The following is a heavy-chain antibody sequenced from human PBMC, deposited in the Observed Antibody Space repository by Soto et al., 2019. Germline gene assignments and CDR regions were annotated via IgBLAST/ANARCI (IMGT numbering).Heavy chain of an antibody. D-gene: IGHD6-19*01. V-gene: IGHV3-7*03. J-gene: IGHJ6*03. CDR3: AKDAQYSSGYHYYYYMDV. CDR1: GFTFSSYW. CDR2: IKQDGSEK. Sequence: GGSLRLSCAASGFTFSSYWMSWVRQAPGKGLEWVANIKQDGSEKYYVDSVKGRFTISRDNAKNSLYLQMNSLRAEDTALYYCAKDAQYSSGYHYYYYMDVWGKGTTVPSP.